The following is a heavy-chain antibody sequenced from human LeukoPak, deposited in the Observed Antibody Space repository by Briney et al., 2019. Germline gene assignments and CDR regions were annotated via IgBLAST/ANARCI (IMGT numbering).Heavy chain of an antibody. J-gene: IGHJ4*02. CDR2: ISYDGSNK. D-gene: IGHD6-19*01. V-gene: IGHV3-30-3*01. Sequence: PGRSLRLSCAASGFTFSSYAMHWVRQAPGKGLEWVAVISYDGSNKYYADSVKGRFTIFRDNSKNTLYLQMNSLRAEDTAVYYCARDPLMAVAGTVDYWGQGTLVTVSS. CDR1: GFTFSSYA. CDR3: ARDPLMAVAGTVDY.